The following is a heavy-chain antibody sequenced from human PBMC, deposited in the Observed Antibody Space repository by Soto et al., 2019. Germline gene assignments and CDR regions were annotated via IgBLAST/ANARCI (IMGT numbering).Heavy chain of an antibody. V-gene: IGHV4-39*01. D-gene: IGHD4-17*01. J-gene: IGHJ5*01. CDR3: AKHPYGDYLYGGRRNWFDS. Sequence: SSHFWGWVRQPPGKGLEWIGTIYFTGNTYYTPSLKSRLTMSIDTSKNEFSLRLNSVTAADTAVYYCAKHPYGDYLYGGRRNWFDSWGQGTLVTVSS. CDR2: IYFTGNT. CDR1: SSHF.